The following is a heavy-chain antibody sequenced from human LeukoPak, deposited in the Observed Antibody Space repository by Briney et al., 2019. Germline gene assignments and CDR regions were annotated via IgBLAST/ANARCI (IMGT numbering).Heavy chain of an antibody. Sequence: GGSLRLSCAASGFTFSNSWMSWVRQAPGRGLEWVANIHPEGNEKYHVESVEGRFTISRDNIKNSLFLQMHGLRVEDTAVYYCARGDDFSGDYWGQGTLVTVSS. CDR2: IHPEGNEK. D-gene: IGHD1-1*01. CDR3: ARGDDFSGDY. V-gene: IGHV3-7*04. CDR1: GFTFSNSW. J-gene: IGHJ4*02.